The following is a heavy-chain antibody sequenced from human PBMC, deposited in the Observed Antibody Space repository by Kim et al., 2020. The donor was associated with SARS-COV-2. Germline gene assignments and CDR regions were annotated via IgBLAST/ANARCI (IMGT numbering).Heavy chain of an antibody. CDR3: ARGPPIGGGDCYSH. Sequence: TRSLNSRVTISIDTSKNQFSLKLSSVTAADTAVYYCARGPPIGGGDCYSHWGQGTLVTVSS. D-gene: IGHD2-21*02. V-gene: IGHV4-30-2*05. J-gene: IGHJ4*02.